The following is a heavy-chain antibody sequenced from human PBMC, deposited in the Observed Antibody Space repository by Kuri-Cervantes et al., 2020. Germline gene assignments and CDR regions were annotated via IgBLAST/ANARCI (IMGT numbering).Heavy chain of an antibody. Sequence: GSLRLSCSVSGGSISSSSYYWGWIRQPPGKGLEWIGSIYYSGSTYYNPSLKSRVTISVDTSKNQFSLKLSSVTAADTAVYYCANIAVAGKGYWGQGTLVTVSS. CDR3: ANIAVAGKGY. D-gene: IGHD6-19*01. CDR1: GGSISSSSYY. J-gene: IGHJ4*02. V-gene: IGHV4-39*01. CDR2: IYYSGST.